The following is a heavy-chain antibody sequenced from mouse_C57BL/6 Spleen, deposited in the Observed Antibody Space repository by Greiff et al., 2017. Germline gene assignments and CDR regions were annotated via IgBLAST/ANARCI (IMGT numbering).Heavy chain of an antibody. D-gene: IGHD2-2*01. CDR2: IHPNSGST. CDR3: ARNVYYGYQWFAY. Sequence: QVQLQQPGAELVKPGASVKLSCKASGYTFTSYWMHWVKQRPGQGLEWIGMIHPNSGSTNYNEKFKSKATLTVDKSSSTAYMQLSSLTSEDSAVYYCARNVYYGYQWFAYWGQGTLVTVSA. J-gene: IGHJ3*01. V-gene: IGHV1-64*01. CDR1: GYTFTSYW.